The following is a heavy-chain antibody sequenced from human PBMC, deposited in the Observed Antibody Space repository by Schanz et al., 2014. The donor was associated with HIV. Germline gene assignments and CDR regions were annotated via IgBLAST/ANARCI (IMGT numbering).Heavy chain of an antibody. D-gene: IGHD5-12*01. V-gene: IGHV1-69*01. Sequence: QVPLVQSGAEVKKPGSSVKVSCKASGGSFSSYAINWVRQAPGQGLEWMGGIIPIFGTANYAQKFQGRVTITADESASTAYMELSGLTSGDTAVYYCASDPPQNGYNSLDYWGQGTLVTVSS. J-gene: IGHJ4*02. CDR3: ASDPPQNGYNSLDY. CDR1: GGSFSSYA. CDR2: IIPIFGTA.